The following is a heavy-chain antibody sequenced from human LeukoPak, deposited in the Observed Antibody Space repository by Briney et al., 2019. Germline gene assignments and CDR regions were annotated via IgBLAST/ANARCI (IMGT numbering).Heavy chain of an antibody. J-gene: IGHJ5*01. Sequence: GGSLRLSCAASGFTFSSYSMNWVRQAPGKGLEWVSSIGSSSSYIYYADSVKGRFTISRYNAKNSLYLQMNSLRTEDTAVYYCAKIDTFDYDTSGRHWLDSWGQGTLVTVSS. CDR2: IGSSSSYI. CDR1: GFTFSSYS. CDR3: AKIDTFDYDTSGRHWLDS. D-gene: IGHD4-17*01. V-gene: IGHV3-21*01.